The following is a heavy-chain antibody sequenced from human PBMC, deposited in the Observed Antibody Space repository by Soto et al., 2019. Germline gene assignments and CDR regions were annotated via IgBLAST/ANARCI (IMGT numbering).Heavy chain of an antibody. CDR3: AVVRYYYDSSGYYSWFDP. D-gene: IGHD3-22*01. V-gene: IGHV4-61*01. Sequence: SETLSLTCTVSGGSVSSGSYYWSWIRQPPGKGLEWIGYIYYSGSTNYNPSLKSRVTISVDTSKNQCSLKLSSVTAADTAVYYCAVVRYYYDSSGYYSWFDPWGQGTLVTVSS. J-gene: IGHJ5*02. CDR1: GGSVSSGSYY. CDR2: IYYSGST.